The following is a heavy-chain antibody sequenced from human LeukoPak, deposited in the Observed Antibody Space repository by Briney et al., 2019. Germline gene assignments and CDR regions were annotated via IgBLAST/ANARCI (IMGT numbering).Heavy chain of an antibody. CDR2: IYYSGST. CDR1: GGSVSSGSYY. V-gene: IGHV4-61*01. J-gene: IGHJ4*02. D-gene: IGHD3-22*01. CDR3: ARSVSYYDSSGYLDY. Sequence: SETLSLTCTVSGGSVSSGSYYWSWIRQPPGKELEWMGYIYYSGSTNYNPSLKSRVTISVDTSKNQFSLKLSSVTAADTAVYYCARSVSYYDSSGYLDYWGQGTLVTVSS.